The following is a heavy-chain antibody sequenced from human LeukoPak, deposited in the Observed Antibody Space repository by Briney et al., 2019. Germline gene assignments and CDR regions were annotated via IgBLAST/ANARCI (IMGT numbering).Heavy chain of an antibody. Sequence: ASVKVSCKASGYTFTSYAMNWVRQAPGQRLEWMGWINAGNGDTKYSQKFQGRVTITRDTSAKTAYMELSSLKDTAVYYCARALAAAGPDANYYYYGMDVWGQGTTVTVSS. J-gene: IGHJ6*02. D-gene: IGHD6-13*01. CDR1: GYTFTSYA. CDR3: ARALAAAGPDANYYYYGMDV. V-gene: IGHV1-3*01. CDR2: INAGNGDT.